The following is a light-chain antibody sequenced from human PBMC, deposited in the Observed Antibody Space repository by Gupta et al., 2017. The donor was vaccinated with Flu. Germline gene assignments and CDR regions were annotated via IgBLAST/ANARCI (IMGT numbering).Light chain of an antibody. CDR2: AVT. V-gene: IGLV2-8*01. J-gene: IGLJ3*02. CDR3: SSYAGNTNLWV. CDR1: SDVGGYNY. Sequence: SDVGGYNYVSWYQHHPGKAPKLIIYAVTERPSGVPTRFSGSKSGNTASLTVSGLQADDEADYFCSSYAGNTNLWVFGGGTKLTVL.